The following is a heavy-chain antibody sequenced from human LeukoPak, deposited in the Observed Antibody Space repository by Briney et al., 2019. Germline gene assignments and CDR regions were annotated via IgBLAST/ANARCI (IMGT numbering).Heavy chain of an antibody. J-gene: IGHJ4*02. Sequence: GGSLRRSGAAAGFTCRDSYMSWLRQAPGKGREWVSYISGSSDYTNYADSVKGRLTISRGNPKNPLYLQMNSLRADDTAVYYCARVARYSPMYWGQGPLVTVSS. CDR2: ISGSSDYT. CDR3: ARVARYSPMY. CDR1: GFTCRDSY. V-gene: IGHV3-11*06. D-gene: IGHD5-18*01.